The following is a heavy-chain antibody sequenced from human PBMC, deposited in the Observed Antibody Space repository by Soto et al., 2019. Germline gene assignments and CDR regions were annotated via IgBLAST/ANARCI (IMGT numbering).Heavy chain of an antibody. Sequence: SVKVSCKASGGTFSSYAISWVRQAPGQGLEWMGGIIPIFGTANYAQKFQGRVTITADESTSTAYMELSSLRSEDTAVYYCATRGYSYGPPNYYYYGMDVWGQGATVTVSS. CDR1: GGTFSSYA. CDR2: IIPIFGTA. CDR3: ATRGYSYGPPNYYYYGMDV. V-gene: IGHV1-69*13. J-gene: IGHJ6*02. D-gene: IGHD5-18*01.